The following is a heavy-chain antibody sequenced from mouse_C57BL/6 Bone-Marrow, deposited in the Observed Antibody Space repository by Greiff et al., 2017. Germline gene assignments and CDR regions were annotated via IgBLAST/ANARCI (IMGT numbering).Heavy chain of an antibody. J-gene: IGHJ1*03. CDR2: FHPYNDDT. D-gene: IGHD1-1*01. Sequence: QVQLQQSGAELVKPGASVKMSCKASGYTFTTYPIEWMKQNPGKSLEWIGNFHPYNDDTKYNEKFKGKATLTVEKSSSTVYLELSRLTSDDSAVYYCARGDYYGRGWYFDVWGTGTTVTVSS. CDR3: ARGDYYGRGWYFDV. CDR1: GYTFTTYP. V-gene: IGHV1-47*01.